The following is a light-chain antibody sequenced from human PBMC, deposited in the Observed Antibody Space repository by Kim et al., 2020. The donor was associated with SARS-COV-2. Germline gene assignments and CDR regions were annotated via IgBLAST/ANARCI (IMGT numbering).Light chain of an antibody. CDR1: QSVSSN. Sequence: EIVMTQSPATLSMSPGERPTLSCRASQSVSSNLAWYQQKPGQAPRLLIYGASTRATGIPARFSGSGSGTQFTLTISSLQSEDFAVYYCHQYNNWPLTFGGGTKVEI. CDR3: HQYNNWPLT. J-gene: IGKJ4*01. CDR2: GAS. V-gene: IGKV3-15*01.